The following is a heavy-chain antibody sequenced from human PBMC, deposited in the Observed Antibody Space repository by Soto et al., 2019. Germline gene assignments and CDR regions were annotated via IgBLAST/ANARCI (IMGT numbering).Heavy chain of an antibody. J-gene: IGHJ6*02. CDR2: IYHSGST. Sequence: QLQLQESGSGLVKPSQTLSLTCAVSGGSISSGGYSWSWIRQPPGKGLEWIGYIYHSGSTYYNPSLKSRVTISVDRSKNQFSLKLSSVTAADTAVYYCCVEYSSSRGHYYYYGMDVWGQGTTVTVSS. V-gene: IGHV4-30-2*01. D-gene: IGHD6-6*01. CDR1: GGSISSGGYS. CDR3: CVEYSSSRGHYYYYGMDV.